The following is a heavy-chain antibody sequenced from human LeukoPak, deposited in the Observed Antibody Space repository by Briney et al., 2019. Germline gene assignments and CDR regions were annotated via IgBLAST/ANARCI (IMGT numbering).Heavy chain of an antibody. J-gene: IGHJ4*02. V-gene: IGHV3-66*02. CDR2: IYSGGST. CDR3: ARDSAD. Sequence: PGGSLRLSCAASGFTVSSNYMSWVRQAPGKGLEWVSVIYSGGSTYYTDSVKGRFTISRDNSKSTLYLQMNSLRVEDTALYYCARDSADWGQGTLVTVSS. CDR1: GFTVSSNY. D-gene: IGHD2-15*01.